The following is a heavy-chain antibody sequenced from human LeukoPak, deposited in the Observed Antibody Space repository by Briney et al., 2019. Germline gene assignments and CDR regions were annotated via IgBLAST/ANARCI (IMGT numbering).Heavy chain of an antibody. V-gene: IGHV1-2*02. CDR2: INPNSGGT. CDR1: GYTFTGYY. D-gene: IGHD6-19*01. Sequence: GASVEVSCKASGYTFTGYYMHWVRQAPGQGLEWMGWINPNSGGTNYAQKFQGRVTMTRDTSISAAYMELSRLRSDDTAVYYCARDLRWLVLGGLIDYWGQGTLVTVSS. J-gene: IGHJ4*02. CDR3: ARDLRWLVLGGLIDY.